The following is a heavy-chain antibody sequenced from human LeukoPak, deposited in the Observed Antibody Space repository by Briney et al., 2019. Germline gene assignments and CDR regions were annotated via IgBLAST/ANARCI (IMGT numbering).Heavy chain of an antibody. CDR2: TYYRSRWYN. J-gene: IGHJ2*01. D-gene: IGHD6-13*01. Sequence: KASQTLSLTCAITGDSVSSDSAAWNWIRQSPSSGLEWLGRTYYRSRWYNDYAVSVKSRITVNPVTSKNQFSLQLTSVTPEDTAVYYCARERAAAVEFWYFDLWGRGTLVTVSS. CDR3: ARERAAAVEFWYFDL. CDR1: GDSVSSDSAA. V-gene: IGHV6-1*01.